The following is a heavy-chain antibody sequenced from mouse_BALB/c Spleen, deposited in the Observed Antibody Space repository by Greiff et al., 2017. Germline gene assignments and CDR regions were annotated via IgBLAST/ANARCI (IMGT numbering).Heavy chain of an antibody. CDR2: ILPGSGST. D-gene: IGHD2-1*01. CDR3: ARLYGNYPWFAY. Sequence: QVQLQQSGAELMKPGASVKISCKATGYTFCSYWIEWVKQRPGHGLEWIGEILPGSGSTNYNEKFKGKATFTADTSSNTAYMQLSSLTSEDSAVYYCARLYGNYPWFAYWGQGTLVTVSA. J-gene: IGHJ3*01. CDR1: GYTFCSYW. V-gene: IGHV1-9*01.